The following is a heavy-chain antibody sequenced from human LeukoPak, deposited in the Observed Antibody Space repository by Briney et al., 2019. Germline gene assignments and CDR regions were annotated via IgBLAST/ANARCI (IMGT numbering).Heavy chain of an antibody. V-gene: IGHV4-4*09. D-gene: IGHD1-14*01. CDR2: IYSTGTT. J-gene: IGHJ6*03. CDR1: AGSIRGYF. CDR3: ARHNPPPTGFCSGTSCFMTGSQYFYMDV. Sequence: SETLSLTCSESAGSIRGYFWSWIRQPPAKGPEWIGYIYSTGTTNYSPSLSSRVTISVDTSKNQLSLNLRFVTATHTAVYHCARHNPPPTGFCSGTSCFMTGSQYFYMDVWGKGTSVTVS.